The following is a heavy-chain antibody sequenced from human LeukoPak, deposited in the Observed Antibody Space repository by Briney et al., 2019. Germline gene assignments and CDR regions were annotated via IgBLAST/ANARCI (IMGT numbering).Heavy chain of an antibody. Sequence: ASVKVSCKASGFTFTSSAMQWVRQARGQRLEWIGWVVVGSGNTNYAQKFQERVTITRDMSTSTAYMELSSLRSEDTAVYYCAADHSSSSMGYWGQGTLVTVSS. D-gene: IGHD6-6*01. CDR1: GFTFTSSA. J-gene: IGHJ4*02. CDR2: VVVGSGNT. V-gene: IGHV1-58*02. CDR3: AADHSSSSMGY.